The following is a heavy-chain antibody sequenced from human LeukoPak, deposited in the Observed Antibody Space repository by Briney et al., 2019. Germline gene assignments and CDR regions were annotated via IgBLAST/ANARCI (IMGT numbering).Heavy chain of an antibody. D-gene: IGHD3-16*01. Sequence: GGSLRLSCAASGFIFSTYDMHWVRQATGKGLEWVSAIDTAGNTFYPGSVRGRFTISRENAKNSLYLQMNNVRAGDTAVYYCARTSKVTSVMDIWGQGTMVTVSS. CDR1: GFIFSTYD. V-gene: IGHV3-13*04. J-gene: IGHJ3*02. CDR2: IDTAGNT. CDR3: ARTSKVTSVMDI.